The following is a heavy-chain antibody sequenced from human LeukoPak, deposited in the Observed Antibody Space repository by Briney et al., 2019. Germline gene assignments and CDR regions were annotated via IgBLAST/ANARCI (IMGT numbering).Heavy chain of an antibody. V-gene: IGHV3-74*01. J-gene: IGHJ6*04. CDR3: ARAVRYYGMDV. D-gene: IGHD6-6*01. CDR2: INSDGSST. CDR1: GFTFSSYW. Sequence: SGGSLRLSCAASGFTFSSYWMHWVRQAPGKGLVWDSRINSDGSSTSYADSVKGRFTISRDNAKNTLYLQMNSLRAEDTAVYYCARAVRYYGMDVWGKGTTVTVSS.